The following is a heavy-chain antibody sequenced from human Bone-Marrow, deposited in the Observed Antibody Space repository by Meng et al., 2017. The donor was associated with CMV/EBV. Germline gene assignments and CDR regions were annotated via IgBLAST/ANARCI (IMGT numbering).Heavy chain of an antibody. CDR3: ATLGPWQWLVSPHWYFDL. J-gene: IGHJ2*01. V-gene: IGHV4-34*01. D-gene: IGHD6-19*01. CDR1: GGSFSGYY. CDR2: INHSGST. Sequence: SETLSLTCAVYGGSFSGYYWSWIRQPPGKGLEWIGEINHSGSTNYNPSLKSRVTISVDTSKNQFSLKLSSVTAADTAVYYCATLGPWQWLVSPHWYFDLWGRGTLVTVSS.